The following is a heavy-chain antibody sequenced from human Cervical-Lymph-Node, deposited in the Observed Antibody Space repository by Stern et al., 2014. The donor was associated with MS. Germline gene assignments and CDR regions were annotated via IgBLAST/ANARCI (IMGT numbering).Heavy chain of an antibody. CDR2: IRYEGSNP. CDR1: GFSFSRYA. D-gene: IGHD6-13*01. J-gene: IGHJ4*02. CDR3: ASAYSSSHYYFDY. V-gene: IGHV3-33*01. Sequence: VQLVESGGGVVQPGRSLRLSCAASGFSFSRYAMHWVRQAPGKGLAWGGLIRYEGSNPYDADSVTGRFTISRDNFKNTLYLQMNSLRAEDTAVYYCASAYSSSHYYFDYWGQGTLVTVSS.